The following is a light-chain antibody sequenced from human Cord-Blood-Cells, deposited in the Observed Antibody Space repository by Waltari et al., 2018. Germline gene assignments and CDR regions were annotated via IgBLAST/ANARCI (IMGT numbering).Light chain of an antibody. CDR1: SSDVGGYNY. Sequence: QSALTQPASVSGSPGQSITISCTGTSSDVGGYNYVYWYQQHPGKAPKLMIYDVSNWPSGVSNRFAGSKSGNTASLTISGLQAEDEADYYCSSYTSSSTRVFGGGTKLTVL. CDR3: SSYTSSSTRV. J-gene: IGLJ3*02. V-gene: IGLV2-14*01. CDR2: DVS.